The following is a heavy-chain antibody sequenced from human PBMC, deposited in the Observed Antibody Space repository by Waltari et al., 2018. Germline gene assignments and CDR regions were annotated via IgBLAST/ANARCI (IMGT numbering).Heavy chain of an antibody. J-gene: IGHJ4*02. D-gene: IGHD1-26*01. Sequence: QVQLVESGGGVVQPGRSLRLSCTASGFTFGYHGMQWVRQAPGKGLEWVAVVSYDGSTKYYADSVRGRFTISRDNSKNTLYLQMNSLRPEDTAVFYCAKEFGGRDSTYAAFFDSWGQGTLVTVSS. CDR3: AKEFGGRDSTYAAFFDS. V-gene: IGHV3-30*18. CDR1: GFTFGYHG. CDR2: VSYDGSTK.